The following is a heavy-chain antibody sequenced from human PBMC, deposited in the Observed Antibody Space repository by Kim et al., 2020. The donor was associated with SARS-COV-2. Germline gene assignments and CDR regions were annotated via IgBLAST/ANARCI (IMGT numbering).Heavy chain of an antibody. J-gene: IGHJ4*02. CDR2: ISSSSSYI. CDR1: GFTFSSYS. V-gene: IGHV3-21*01. CDR3: AGDPTDTAMVTLLDY. Sequence: GGSLRLSCAASGFTFSSYSMNWVRQAPGKGLEWVSSISSSSSYIYYADSVKGRFTISRDNAKNSLYLQMNSLRAEDTAVYYCAGDPTDTAMVTLLDYWGQGTLVTVSS. D-gene: IGHD5-18*01.